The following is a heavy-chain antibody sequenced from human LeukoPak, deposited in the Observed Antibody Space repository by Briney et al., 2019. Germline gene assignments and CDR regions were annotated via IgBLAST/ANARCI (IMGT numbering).Heavy chain of an antibody. CDR2: IKQDGSEK. J-gene: IGHJ4*02. Sequence: QPGGSLRLSCAASGFTFSSYWMSWVRQAPGKGLEWVANIKQDGSEKYYVDSVKGRFTISRDNTKNSLYLQKNSLRAEDTAVYYCARDNFSGHSDYWGQGTLVTVSS. V-gene: IGHV3-7*03. CDR1: GFTFSSYW. D-gene: IGHD3-10*01. CDR3: ARDNFSGHSDY.